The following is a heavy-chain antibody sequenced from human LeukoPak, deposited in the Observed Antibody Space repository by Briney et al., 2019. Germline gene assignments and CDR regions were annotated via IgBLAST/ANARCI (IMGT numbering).Heavy chain of an antibody. CDR2: IYPGDSDT. D-gene: IGHD6-19*01. CDR3: ARGDNSGWYFFDY. CDR1: GYSFTSHC. V-gene: IGHV5-51*01. J-gene: IGHJ4*02. Sequence: GESLQISCKASGYSFTSHCIGWVRQMPGKGLEWMGIIYPGDSDTRYSPSFQGQVTISADKSISTAYLQWSTLQAPDTAMYYCARGDNSGWYFFDYWGQGTLVTVSS.